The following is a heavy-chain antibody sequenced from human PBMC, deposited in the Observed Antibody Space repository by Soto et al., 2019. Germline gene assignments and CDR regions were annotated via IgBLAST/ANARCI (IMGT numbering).Heavy chain of an antibody. CDR1: GYTFTGYY. CDR3: AIKLERLLDS. Sequence: GSAVKFCCKASGYTFTGYYMHWVRQAPGQALECMGWINPNSGGTNYAQQFQGRVTMTRDTSISTAYMELSRLRSDDTAVYYCAIKLERLLDSWGQGTLVTVS. V-gene: IGHV1-2*02. D-gene: IGHD1-26*01. CDR2: INPNSGGT. J-gene: IGHJ5*01.